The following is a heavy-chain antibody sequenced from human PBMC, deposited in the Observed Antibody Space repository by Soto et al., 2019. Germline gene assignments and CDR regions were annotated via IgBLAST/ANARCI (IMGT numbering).Heavy chain of an antibody. V-gene: IGHV3-30*18. CDR1: RFTFSAYA. Sequence: QVQLVESGGGVVQPGRSLRLSCAASRFTFSAYAMHWFRQAPGKGLEWVGVISYDGSNKFYADSVKGRFTISRDNSKNTLYLQMNSRPEDTAVYYCAKGGLAYCGGDCRYYFDYWGQGTLVTVSS. D-gene: IGHD2-21*02. J-gene: IGHJ4*02. CDR3: AKGGLAYCGGDCRYYFDY. CDR2: ISYDGSNK.